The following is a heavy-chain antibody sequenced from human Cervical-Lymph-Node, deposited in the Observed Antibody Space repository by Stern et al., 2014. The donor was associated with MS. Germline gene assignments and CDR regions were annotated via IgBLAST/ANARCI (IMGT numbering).Heavy chain of an antibody. CDR3: AKDGSGSYHKPYWYFDL. CDR2: IITIHATG. Sequence: VQLVESGAEVRTPGSSVKLSCRASGGTFNTYSISWVRKAPGEELEWMGSIITIHATGNYAQKFQGRVTINADESTNTVYLELSSLGSDDTAVYYCAKDGSGSYHKPYWYFDLWGRGTLVTVSS. CDR1: GGTFNTYS. D-gene: IGHD3-10*01. J-gene: IGHJ2*01. V-gene: IGHV1-69*11.